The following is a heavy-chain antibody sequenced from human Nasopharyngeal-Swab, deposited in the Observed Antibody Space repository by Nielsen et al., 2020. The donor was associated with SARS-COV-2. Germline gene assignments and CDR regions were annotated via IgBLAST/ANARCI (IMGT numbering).Heavy chain of an antibody. D-gene: IGHD2-15*01. V-gene: IGHV3-11*05. CDR2: ISSSSSYT. CDR3: ARDKLGYCSGGSCRPSEY. J-gene: IGHJ4*02. CDR1: GFTFSDYY. Sequence: GGSLRLSCAASGFTFSDYYMSWIRQAPGKGLEWVSYISSSSSYTNYADSVKGRFTISRDNAKNSLYLQMNSLRAEDTAVYYCARDKLGYCSGGSCRPSEYWGQGTLVTVSS.